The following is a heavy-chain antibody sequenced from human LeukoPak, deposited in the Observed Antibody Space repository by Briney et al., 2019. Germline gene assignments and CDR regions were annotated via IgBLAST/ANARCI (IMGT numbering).Heavy chain of an antibody. CDR2: IYTSGST. V-gene: IGHV4-61*02. D-gene: IGHD6-13*01. CDR1: GGSISSGSYY. Sequence: PSETLSLTCTVSGGSISSGSYYWSWIRQPAGKGLEWIGRIYTSGSTNYNPSLKSRVTISVDTSKNQFSLKLSSVTAADTAVYYCAREGSSWDEFDYWGQGTLVTVSS. CDR3: AREGSSWDEFDY. J-gene: IGHJ4*02.